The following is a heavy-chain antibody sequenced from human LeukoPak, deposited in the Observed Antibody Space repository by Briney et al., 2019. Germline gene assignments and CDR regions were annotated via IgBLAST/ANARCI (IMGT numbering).Heavy chain of an antibody. CDR2: IIPIFGTP. J-gene: IGHJ4*02. D-gene: IGHD3-10*01. V-gene: IGHV1-69*01. CDR1: GGTFSSNA. Sequence: GSSVKVSCKAAGGTFSSNAISWLRQAPGQGLEWMGGIIPIFGTPNYAHNFQDRVPITADESTSTAYMELSALRSEDTAVYYCANRGGGGIGMGLLGSYDFWGQGTLVTVSS. CDR3: ANRGGGGIGMGLLGSYDF.